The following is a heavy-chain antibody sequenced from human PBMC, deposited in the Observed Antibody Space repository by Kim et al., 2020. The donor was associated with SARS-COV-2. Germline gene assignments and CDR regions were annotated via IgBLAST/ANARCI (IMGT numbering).Heavy chain of an antibody. Sequence: YKPPPQRSQVTIAEDTSKTQFSRKLSSVTAADTAVYYCASPPIHGDAFDIWGQGTMVTVSS. CDR3: ASPPIHGDAFDI. V-gene: IGHV4-39*01. J-gene: IGHJ3*02.